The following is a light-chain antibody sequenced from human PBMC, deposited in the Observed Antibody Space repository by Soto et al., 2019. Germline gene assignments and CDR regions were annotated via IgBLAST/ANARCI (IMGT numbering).Light chain of an antibody. Sequence: DIQMTQSPSSRSASVGDRVTITCRASQGIRNDLGWYQQKPGKAPKRLIYAASSLQSGVPSRFSGSGSGTEFTLTISSLQPEDFAVYYCQQYAGSPTWTFGQGTKVDI. CDR2: AAS. V-gene: IGKV1-17*01. CDR1: QGIRND. CDR3: QQYAGSPTWT. J-gene: IGKJ1*01.